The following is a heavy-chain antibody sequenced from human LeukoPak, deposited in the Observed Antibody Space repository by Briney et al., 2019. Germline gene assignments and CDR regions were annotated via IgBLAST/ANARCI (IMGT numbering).Heavy chain of an antibody. Sequence: QAGGTLRLSCAASGFTFSSYGMSWVRQAPGKGLEWVSAISGSGGSTYYADSVKGRFTISRDNSKNTLYLQMNSLRAEDTAVYYCARATYYYDSSGYYYLVYWGQGTLVTVSS. CDR2: ISGSGGST. D-gene: IGHD3-22*01. CDR1: GFTFSSYG. CDR3: ARATYYYDSSGYYYLVY. V-gene: IGHV3-23*01. J-gene: IGHJ4*02.